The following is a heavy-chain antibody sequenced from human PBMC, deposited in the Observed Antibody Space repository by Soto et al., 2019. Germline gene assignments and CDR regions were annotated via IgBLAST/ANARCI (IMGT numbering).Heavy chain of an antibody. CDR3: VAESFYGLDY. V-gene: IGHV3-72*01. J-gene: IGHJ4*02. Sequence: EVQLVESGGGLVQPGGSLRLSCAASGFTFSDFHMNWVRQAPGKGLEWVGRSRAKSNGYTTEYAASVKGRFTVSRDDSKNTLFLQMNSLNIGDAAVYYCVAESFYGLDYWGQGSLVTVSS. CDR1: GFTFSDFH. D-gene: IGHD3-16*01. CDR2: SRAKSNGYTT.